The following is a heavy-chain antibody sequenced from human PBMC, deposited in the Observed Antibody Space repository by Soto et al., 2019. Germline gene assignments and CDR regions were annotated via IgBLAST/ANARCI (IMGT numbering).Heavy chain of an antibody. D-gene: IGHD3-10*01. J-gene: IGHJ4*02. CDR2: IYWDDDK. Sequence: GLDLEWLALIYWDDDKRYSPSLKSRLTITKDTSKNQVVLTMTNMDPVDTATYYCVRLFFAEWGYWGQGTLVTVSS. CDR3: VRLFFAEWGY. V-gene: IGHV2-5*02.